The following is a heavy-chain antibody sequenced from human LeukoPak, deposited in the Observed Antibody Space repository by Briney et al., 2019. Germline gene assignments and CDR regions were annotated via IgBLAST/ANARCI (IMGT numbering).Heavy chain of an antibody. V-gene: IGHV3-7*01. CDR2: IKQDGSEK. CDR1: GFTFSSYW. CDR3: AREGILTGYSPFDY. J-gene: IGHJ4*02. D-gene: IGHD3-9*01. Sequence: GGSLRLSCAASGFTFSSYWMSWVRQAPGKGLEWVANIKQDGSEKYYVDSVKGRFTISGDNAKNSLYLQMNSLGAEDTAVYYCAREGILTGYSPFDYWGQGTLVTVSS.